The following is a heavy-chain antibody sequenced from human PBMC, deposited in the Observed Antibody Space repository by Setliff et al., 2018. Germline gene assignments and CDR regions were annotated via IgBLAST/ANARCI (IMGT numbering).Heavy chain of an antibody. J-gene: IGHJ6*03. V-gene: IGHV1-2*02. CDR3: ARTLGYSYGPYYYYYYKDV. D-gene: IGHD5-18*01. CDR1: GYTFTGHY. Sequence: ASVKVSCKASGYTFTGHYLHWVRQAPGQGLEWMGWINPSSGDTGYVQKFQGRVSMTTNASISTAYMELSRLRSDDTAVYYCARTLGYSYGPYYYYYYKDVWGKGTTVTVSS. CDR2: INPSSGDT.